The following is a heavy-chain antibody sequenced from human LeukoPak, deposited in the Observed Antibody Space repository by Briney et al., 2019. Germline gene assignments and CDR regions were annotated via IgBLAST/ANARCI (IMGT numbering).Heavy chain of an antibody. CDR2: INPNSGGT. D-gene: IGHD3-3*01. V-gene: IGHV1-2*06. J-gene: IGHJ4*02. CDR1: GYTFAGYY. Sequence: GASVKVSCKASGYTFAGYYMHWVRQAPGQRLEWVGRINPNSGGTNCAQKFQGRVTMTRDTSISTAYMELSRLRSDDTAEYYCAGVLRFLEWSTNFDYWGQGTLVTVSS. CDR3: AGVLRFLEWSTNFDY.